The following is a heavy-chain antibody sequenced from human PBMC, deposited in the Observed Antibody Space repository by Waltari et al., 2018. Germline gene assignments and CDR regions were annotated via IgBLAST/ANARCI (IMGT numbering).Heavy chain of an antibody. CDR1: GFTFSNYA. D-gene: IGHD3-3*01. CDR3: AGSRGTTSYFLWSGYYAPFDY. CDR2: LSGNGGTT. Sequence: EVQLLESGGGLVQPGGSLRLSCAASGFTFSNYAMSWVRLAPGKGLEWVSTLSGNGGTTYYADPVNDRFSTYRDNSKNTQYLQKNSLRAEDAAVDYYAGSRGTTSYFLWSGYYAPFDYWGQETLVSVSS. J-gene: IGHJ4*02. V-gene: IGHV3-23*01.